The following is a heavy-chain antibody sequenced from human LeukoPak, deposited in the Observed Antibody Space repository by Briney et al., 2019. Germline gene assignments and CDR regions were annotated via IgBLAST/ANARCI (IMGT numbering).Heavy chain of an antibody. Sequence: SETLSLTCTVSGGSISSSSYYWGWIRQPPGKGLEWIGSIYYSGSTYYNPSLKSRVTISVDTSKNQFSLKLSSVTAADTAVYYCARDVGMIVDYWGQGTLVTVSS. J-gene: IGHJ4*02. CDR2: IYYSGST. D-gene: IGHD3-22*01. V-gene: IGHV4-39*07. CDR3: ARDVGMIVDY. CDR1: GGSISSSSYY.